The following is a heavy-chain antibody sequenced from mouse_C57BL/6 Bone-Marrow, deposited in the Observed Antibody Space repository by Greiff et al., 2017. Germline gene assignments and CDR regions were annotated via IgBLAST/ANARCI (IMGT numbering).Heavy chain of an antibody. J-gene: IGHJ4*01. CDR2: IYPGNSET. CDR1: GYTFTSYW. V-gene: IGHV1-5*01. CDR3: TRWGITWDYYAMDY. Sequence: EVQLQQSGTVLARPGASVKMSCKTSGYTFTSYWMHWVKQRPGQGLEWIGAIYPGNSETSYNQKFKGTAKLTAVTSASTAYMALSSLTNEDSAVYYCTRWGITWDYYAMDYWGQGTSVTVSS.